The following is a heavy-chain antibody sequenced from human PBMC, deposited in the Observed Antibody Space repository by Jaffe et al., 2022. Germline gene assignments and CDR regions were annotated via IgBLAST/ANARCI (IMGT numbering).Heavy chain of an antibody. CDR1: GGTFSSYA. V-gene: IGHV1-69*05. D-gene: IGHD3-22*01. J-gene: IGHJ4*02. Sequence: QVQLVQSGAEVKKPGSSVKVSCKASGGTFSSYAISWVRQAPGQGLEWMGGIIPIFGTANYAQKFQGRVTITTDESTSTAYMELSSLRSEDTAVYYCATCKIEYYYDSSGYWTTFDYWGQGTLVTVSS. CDR3: ATCKIEYYYDSSGYWTTFDY. CDR2: IIPIFGTA.